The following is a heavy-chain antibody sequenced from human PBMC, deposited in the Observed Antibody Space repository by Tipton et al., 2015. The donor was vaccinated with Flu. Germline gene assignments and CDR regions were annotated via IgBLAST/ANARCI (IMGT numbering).Heavy chain of an antibody. J-gene: IGHJ4*02. CDR3: ARAYYDSSPPFDY. Sequence: AASGFTFSSYEMNWVRQAPGKGLEWVSYISSSGSTIYYADSVKGRFTISRGNAKNSLYLQMNSLRAEDTAVYYCARAYYDSSPPFDYWGQGTLVTVSS. CDR2: ISSSGSTI. V-gene: IGHV3-48*03. CDR1: GFTFSSYE. D-gene: IGHD3-22*01.